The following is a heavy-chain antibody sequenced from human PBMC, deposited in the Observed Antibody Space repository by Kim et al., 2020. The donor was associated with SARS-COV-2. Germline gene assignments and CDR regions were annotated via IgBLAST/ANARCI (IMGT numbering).Heavy chain of an antibody. CDR2: ISGSGDNT. CDR3: AKDKGNSSSWRLEY. Sequence: GGSLRLSCAASGFTFSSYDMSWVRQAPGKGLEWVSDISGSGDNTSYADSVKGWFTISRDNPKSTLYLQMNSLRAEDTAVYYCAKDKGNSSSWRLEYCGQGTLVTVSS. V-gene: IGHV3-23*01. CDR1: GFTFSSYD. D-gene: IGHD6-13*01. J-gene: IGHJ4*02.